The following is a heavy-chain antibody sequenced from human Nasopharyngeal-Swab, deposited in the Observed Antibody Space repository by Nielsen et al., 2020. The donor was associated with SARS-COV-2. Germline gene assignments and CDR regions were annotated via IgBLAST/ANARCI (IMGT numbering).Heavy chain of an antibody. D-gene: IGHD2/OR15-2a*01. CDR3: ARGFLSMAGLRLTVHFDY. CDR1: GGSFSGYY. J-gene: IGHJ4*02. CDR2: INHSGST. Sequence: SETLSLTCAVYGGSFSGYYWSCIRQPPGKGLEWIGEINHSGSTNYNPSLKSRVTISVDTSKNQFSLKLSSVTAADTAVYYCARGFLSMAGLRLTVHFDYWGQGTLVTVSS. V-gene: IGHV4-34*01.